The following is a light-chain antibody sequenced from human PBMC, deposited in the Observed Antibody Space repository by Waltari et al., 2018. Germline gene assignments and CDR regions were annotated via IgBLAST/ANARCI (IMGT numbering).Light chain of an antibody. V-gene: IGKV4-1*01. Sequence: DIVMTQSPDSLPVSLGERATLNCKSSQSVLYNTDNKNYLAWYQQKPGQSPKLLIYWASTRESGVPDRFSGSGSGTDFTLLISGLQADDAAIYFCQQYYDIPVTFGQGTRLEIK. CDR2: WAS. J-gene: IGKJ2*01. CDR1: QSVLYNTDNKNY. CDR3: QQYYDIPVT.